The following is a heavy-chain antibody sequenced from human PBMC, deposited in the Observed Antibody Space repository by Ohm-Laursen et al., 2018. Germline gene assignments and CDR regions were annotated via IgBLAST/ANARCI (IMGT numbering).Heavy chain of an antibody. CDR2: MNPNSGNT. Sequence: SVKVSCKASGYTFTSYDINWVRQATGQGLEWMGWMNPNSGNTGYAQKFQGRVTMTRNTSISTAYMELNSLRVEDTAVYYCAKDSPRLIAAPAEPDYWGQGTLVTVSS. D-gene: IGHD6-13*01. CDR1: GYTFTSYD. CDR3: AKDSPRLIAAPAEPDY. J-gene: IGHJ4*02. V-gene: IGHV1-8*01.